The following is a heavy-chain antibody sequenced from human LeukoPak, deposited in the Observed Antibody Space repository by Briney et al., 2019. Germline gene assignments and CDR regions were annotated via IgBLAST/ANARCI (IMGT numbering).Heavy chain of an antibody. J-gene: IGHJ5*02. D-gene: IGHD3-10*01. CDR3: ARSPYYSDSGTPFT. CDR2: TSYDGGSQ. Sequence: GGSLRLSCAASGFTFSSYGMHWVRQAPGKGLEWVAVTSYDGGSQYYADSVKGRFTISRDISKNTLYLQMNSLRAEDTAVYYCARSPYYSDSGTPFTWGQGTLVTVSS. CDR1: GFTFSSYG. V-gene: IGHV3-33*01.